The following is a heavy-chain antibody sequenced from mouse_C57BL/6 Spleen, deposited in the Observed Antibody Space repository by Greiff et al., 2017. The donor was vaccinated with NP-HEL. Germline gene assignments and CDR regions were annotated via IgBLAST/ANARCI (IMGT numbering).Heavy chain of an antibody. CDR3: ARRVHYYGSVYAMDY. CDR1: GYTFTSYW. Sequence: QVQLQQPGAELVKPGASVKLSCKASGYTFTSYWMQWVKQRPGQGLEWIGEIDPSDSYTNYNQKFKGKATLTVDTSSSTAYMQLSSLTSEDSAFYYCARRVHYYGSVYAMDYWGQGTSVTVSS. V-gene: IGHV1-50*01. CDR2: IDPSDSYT. D-gene: IGHD1-1*01. J-gene: IGHJ4*01.